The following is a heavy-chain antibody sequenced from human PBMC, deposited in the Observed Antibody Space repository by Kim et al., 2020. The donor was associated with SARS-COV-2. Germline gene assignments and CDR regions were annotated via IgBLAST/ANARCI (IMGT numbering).Heavy chain of an antibody. CDR2: IYYSGST. CDR3: ARYCSSTSCYYFDY. V-gene: IGHV4-31*03. CDR1: GGSISSGGYY. J-gene: IGHJ4*02. D-gene: IGHD2-2*01. Sequence: SETLSLTCTVSGGSISSGGYYWSWIRQHPGKGLEWIGYIYYSGSTYYNPSLKSRVTISVDTSKNQFSLKLSSVIAADTAVYYCARYCSSTSCYYFDYWGQGTLVTVSS.